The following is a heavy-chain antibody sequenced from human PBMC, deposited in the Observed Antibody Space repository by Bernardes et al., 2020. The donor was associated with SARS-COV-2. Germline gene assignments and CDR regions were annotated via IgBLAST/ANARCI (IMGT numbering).Heavy chain of an antibody. D-gene: IGHD3-3*01. CDR2: IYDSGTT. J-gene: IGHJ4*02. Sequence: SETLSLTCTVSGGSISSGSYYWSWLRQHPGKGLEWIGYIYDSGTTYYNPTLKSRVTISIDTSKSQFSLKLNSVTASDTAVYYCARAPRFGVVIQHFDYWGQGTRVTVSS. V-gene: IGHV4-31*03. CDR1: GGSISSGSYY. CDR3: ARAPRFGVVIQHFDY.